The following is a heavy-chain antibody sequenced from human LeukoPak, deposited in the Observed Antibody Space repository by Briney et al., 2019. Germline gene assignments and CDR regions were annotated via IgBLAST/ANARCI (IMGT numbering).Heavy chain of an antibody. CDR3: ARGAPGSYCSGGSCPYFDY. J-gene: IGHJ4*02. CDR1: GYTFIGYD. D-gene: IGHD2-15*01. CDR2: MNPNTGNT. Sequence: GASVKASCKASGYTFIGYDINWVRQATGQGLEWMGWMNPNTGNTGYAQKFRGRVTMTRNTSISTASMELSSLTSEDTALYYCARGAPGSYCSGGSCPYFDYWGQGTLVSVSS. V-gene: IGHV1-8*01.